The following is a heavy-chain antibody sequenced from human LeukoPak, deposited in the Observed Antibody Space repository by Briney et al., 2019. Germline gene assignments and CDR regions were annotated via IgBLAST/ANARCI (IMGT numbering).Heavy chain of an antibody. CDR3: ARGHKAMTY. CDR1: GFTFSDYF. J-gene: IGHJ4*02. Sequence: GGSLRLSCAASGFTFSDYFMSWIRQAPGNGLEWVSYISPGSSSTNYADSVKGRFTISRDNAENSLYLQMNSLRAEDTAVYYCARGHKAMTYWGQGTLVTVSS. V-gene: IGHV3-11*03. CDR2: ISPGSSST.